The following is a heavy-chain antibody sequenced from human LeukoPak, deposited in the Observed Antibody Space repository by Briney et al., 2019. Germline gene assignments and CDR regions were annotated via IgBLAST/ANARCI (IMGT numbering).Heavy chain of an antibody. CDR1: GFTFSSYS. CDR2: ISSSSYI. V-gene: IGHV3-21*01. Sequence: GGSLRLSCAASGFTFSSYSMNWVRQAPGKGVEWVSSISSSSYIYYADSVKGRFTISRDNAKNSLYLQMNSLRAEDTAVYYCARNSEANWFDPWGQGTLVTVSS. J-gene: IGHJ5*02. D-gene: IGHD4-23*01. CDR3: ARNSEANWFDP.